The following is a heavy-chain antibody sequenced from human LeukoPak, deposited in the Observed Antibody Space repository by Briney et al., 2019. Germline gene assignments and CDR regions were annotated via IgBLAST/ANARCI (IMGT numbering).Heavy chain of an antibody. J-gene: IGHJ4*02. Sequence: HTGGSLRLSCAASGFTFSSYAMHWVRQAPGKGLEWVAVISYDGSNKYYADSVKGRFTISRDNSKNTLYLQMNSLRAEDTAVYYCARDLGIVVVITGPPDYWGQGTLVTVSS. CDR3: ARDLGIVVVITGPPDY. CDR1: GFTFSSYA. V-gene: IGHV3-30-3*01. D-gene: IGHD3-22*01. CDR2: ISYDGSNK.